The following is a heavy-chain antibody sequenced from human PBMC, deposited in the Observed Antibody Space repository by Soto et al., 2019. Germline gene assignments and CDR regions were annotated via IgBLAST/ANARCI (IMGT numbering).Heavy chain of an antibody. Sequence: SLTCTVSGGSISSSSYYWGLIRQPPGKGLEWIGSIYYSGSTYYNPSLKSRVTISVDTSKNQFSLKLSSVTAADTAVYYCARQGRGYDILTGYFLLFDYWGQGTLVTVSS. CDR1: GGSISSSSYY. CDR3: ARQGRGYDILTGYFLLFDY. J-gene: IGHJ4*02. D-gene: IGHD3-9*01. CDR2: IYYSGST. V-gene: IGHV4-39*01.